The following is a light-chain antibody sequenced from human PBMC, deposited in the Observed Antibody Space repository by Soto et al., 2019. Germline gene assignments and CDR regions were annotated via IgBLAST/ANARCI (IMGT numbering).Light chain of an antibody. CDR1: QAVSDN. J-gene: IGKJ3*01. Sequence: DIQMTQSPSSVSASVGDRVTITCRASQAVSDNLAWYQQKPGKAPKLLIFAASSLQSGAPSRFSGSGSGTDFTLTISSLQPEDFATYYCQQTNSFPPFTFGPGTTVDIK. CDR2: AAS. V-gene: IGKV1-12*01. CDR3: QQTNSFPPFT.